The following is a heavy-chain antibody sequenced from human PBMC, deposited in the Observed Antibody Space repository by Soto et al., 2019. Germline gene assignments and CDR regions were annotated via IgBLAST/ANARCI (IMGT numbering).Heavy chain of an antibody. D-gene: IGHD5-18*01. CDR2: INQDGSEK. Sequence: EVQLVESGGGLVQPGGSLRLSCGASGFTFRTYWLSWVRQVPGKGLEWVANINQDGSEKNYVDSVKGRFTISRDNAKNSLHLQMSSLRAEDTALYYCARDGITSWYIYDYHGMDVWGQGTTVTVSS. J-gene: IGHJ6*02. V-gene: IGHV3-7*05. CDR1: GFTFRTYW. CDR3: ARDGITSWYIYDYHGMDV.